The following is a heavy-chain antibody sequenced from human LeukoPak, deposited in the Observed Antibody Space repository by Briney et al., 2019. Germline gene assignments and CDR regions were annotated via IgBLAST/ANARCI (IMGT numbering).Heavy chain of an antibody. CDR2: INSNSGDT. CDR1: GYTFTACY. D-gene: IGHD2-15*01. CDR3: VRVSLSPLLPIDY. Sequence: ASVKVSCKASGYTFTACYLHWVRQAPGQGLEWMGWINSNSGDTNSAQKFQGRVTLTRDTSITTAYMEMSSLSSDDTAVYYCVRVSLSPLLPIDYWGQGTLVTVSS. V-gene: IGHV1-2*02. J-gene: IGHJ4*02.